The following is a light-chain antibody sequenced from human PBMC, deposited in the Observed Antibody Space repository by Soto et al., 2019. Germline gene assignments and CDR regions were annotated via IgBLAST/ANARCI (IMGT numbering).Light chain of an antibody. CDR2: GAS. CDR1: QSVSSN. V-gene: IGKV3-15*01. J-gene: IGKJ1*01. CDR3: KQYKNGPAGT. Sequence: EIVMTQSPATLSVSPGERATLSCRASQSVSSNLAWYQQNPGQAPRLLISGASPRATGIPARFSGSGSGTAFTLTNGSRQAEDLADYYCKQYKNGPAGTVGQGTKVE.